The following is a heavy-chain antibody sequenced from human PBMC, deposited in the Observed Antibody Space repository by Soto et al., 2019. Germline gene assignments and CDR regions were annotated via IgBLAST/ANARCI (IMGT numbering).Heavy chain of an antibody. CDR2: IYSGGST. D-gene: IGHD5-18*01. CDR3: ARGSGYSYGLYYFDY. V-gene: IGHV3-66*01. CDR1: GFTVSSNY. Sequence: EVQLVESGGGLVQPGGSLRLSCAASGFTVSSNYMSWVRQAPGKGLEWVSVIYSGGSTYYADSVKGRFTISRDNSKNTLYLQMNSLRAEDTAVYYCARGSGYSYGLYYFDYWGQGTLVTVSS. J-gene: IGHJ4*02.